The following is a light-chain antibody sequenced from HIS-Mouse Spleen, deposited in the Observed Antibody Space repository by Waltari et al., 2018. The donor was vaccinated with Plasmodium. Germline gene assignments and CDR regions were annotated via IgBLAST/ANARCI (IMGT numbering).Light chain of an antibody. CDR1: ELPKKY. V-gene: IGLV3-10*01. CDR2: EDS. CDR3: YSTDSSGNHRV. J-gene: IGLJ3*02. Sequence: SYELTQPPPVSVSQGQTARITCSGDELPKKYAYWYQQKSGQAPVLVIYEDSKRPSRIPERFSGSSSGTRATLTISGAQVEDEADYYCYSTDSSGNHRVFGGGTKLTVL.